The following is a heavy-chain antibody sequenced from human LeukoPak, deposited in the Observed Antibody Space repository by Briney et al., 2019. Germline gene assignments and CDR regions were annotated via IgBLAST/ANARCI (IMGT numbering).Heavy chain of an antibody. V-gene: IGHV4-59*01. CDR1: GGSITNYY. J-gene: IGHJ5*02. CDR2: ISYSGST. Sequence: SETLSLTCSVSGGSITNYYWSWIRQSPGKGLEWIGYISYSGSTNYNPSLKSRVTISVDTSKNQFSLKLSSVTAADTAVYYCARVRGWFDPWGQGTLVTVSS. CDR3: ARVRGWFDP.